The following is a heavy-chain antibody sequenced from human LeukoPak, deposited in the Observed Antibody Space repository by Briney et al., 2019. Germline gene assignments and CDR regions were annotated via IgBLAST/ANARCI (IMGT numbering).Heavy chain of an antibody. V-gene: IGHV1-18*01. CDR3: TRGYGGWPTYIDY. J-gene: IGHJ4*02. D-gene: IGHD3-16*01. CDR1: GYTFTSFY. Sequence: ASVKVSCKASGYTFTSFYITWVRQAPDQGLEWLGWISADSGSTNYAQRFQGRVTMTIDRSTSTAYMDLRSLRYDDTAVYWCTRGYGGWPTYIDYWGQGSLVIVSS. CDR2: ISADSGST.